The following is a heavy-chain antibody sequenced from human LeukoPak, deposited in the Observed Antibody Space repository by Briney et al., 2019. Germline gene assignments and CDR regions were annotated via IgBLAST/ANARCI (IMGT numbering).Heavy chain of an antibody. CDR1: GFTFSSYW. D-gene: IGHD2-15*01. CDR2: INSDGSRT. Sequence: RGGXLRLSCAASGFTFSSYWMHWVRQARGKGLGWVSRINSDGSRTIYAESVKGRYNISRDKAKNTLYMQMNRQRAEDTAVYYCARVRGYCSGGSCYRDLAFDIWGQGTMVTVSS. CDR3: ARVRGYCSGGSCYRDLAFDI. V-gene: IGHV3-74*01. J-gene: IGHJ3*02.